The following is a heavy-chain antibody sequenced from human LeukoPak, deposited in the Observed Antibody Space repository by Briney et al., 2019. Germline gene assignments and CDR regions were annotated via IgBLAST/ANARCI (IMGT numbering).Heavy chain of an antibody. CDR1: GGTFNSYA. Sequence: ASVKVSCKASGGTFNSYAITWVRQAPGKGLEWMGRIIPILGTVNYAQKLQGRIRITADESTKTAYMEVSRLRSEDTAVYYCATEDGMDVWGKGTTVTVSS. CDR2: IIPILGTV. V-gene: IGHV1-69*13. CDR3: ATEDGMDV. J-gene: IGHJ6*04.